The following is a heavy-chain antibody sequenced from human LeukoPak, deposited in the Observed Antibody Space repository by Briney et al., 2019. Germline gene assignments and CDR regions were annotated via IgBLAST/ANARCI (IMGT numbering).Heavy chain of an antibody. CDR2: INSDGSST. CDR3: ARVPYRGDYYFDY. D-gene: IGHD1-26*01. CDR1: GFTFGSYA. V-gene: IGHV3-74*01. Sequence: GGSLRLSCAASGFTFGSYAMNWVRQAPGKGLVWVSRINSDGSSTSYADSVKGRFTISRDNAKNTLYLQMNSLRAEDTAVYYCARVPYRGDYYFDYWGQGTLVTVSS. J-gene: IGHJ4*02.